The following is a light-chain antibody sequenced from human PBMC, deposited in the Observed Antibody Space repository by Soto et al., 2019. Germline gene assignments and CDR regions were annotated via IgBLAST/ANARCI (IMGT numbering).Light chain of an antibody. CDR1: KAIRSY. V-gene: IGKV1-27*01. CDR3: QEYNSARLT. J-gene: IGKJ4*01. CDR2: GAA. Sequence: DLQMTLSSSSLSTSVGYSFTITWRAGKAIRSYLAWYQQKPRKVPKLLIYGAATSQSGVPSRFSGSGSGTDFTLTIRNLQPEDVASYYCQEYNSARLTFDGGTKLDIK.